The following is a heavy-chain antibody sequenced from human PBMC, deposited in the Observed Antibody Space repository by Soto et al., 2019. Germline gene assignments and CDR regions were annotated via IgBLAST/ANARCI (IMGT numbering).Heavy chain of an antibody. J-gene: IGHJ4*02. CDR1: GYTFRNYG. D-gene: IGHD3-3*01. Sequence: ASLKVSCKDSGYTFRNYGITWVRQAPGQGLEWMAWISPYNGNTNYAQDLQGRVTMTTDTSTSTAYMELRSLTSEDTAMYYCARDLVSGSDFWRAYNGGYFDYWGQGTLVTVSS. CDR2: ISPYNGNT. V-gene: IGHV1-18*01. CDR3: ARDLVSGSDFWRAYNGGYFDY.